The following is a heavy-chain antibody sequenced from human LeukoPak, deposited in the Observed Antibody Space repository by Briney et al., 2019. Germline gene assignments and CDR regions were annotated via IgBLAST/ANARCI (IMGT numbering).Heavy chain of an antibody. D-gene: IGHD3-22*01. V-gene: IGHV1-46*01. CDR2: INPSGGST. Sequence: ASVTVSCKASGYTFTSYYMHWVRQAPGQGLEWMGIINPSGGSTSYAQKFQGRVTMTEDTSTDTAYMELSSLRSEDTAVYYCATVPSSGYYGYWGQGTLVTVSS. J-gene: IGHJ4*02. CDR3: ATVPSSGYYGY. CDR1: GYTFTSYY.